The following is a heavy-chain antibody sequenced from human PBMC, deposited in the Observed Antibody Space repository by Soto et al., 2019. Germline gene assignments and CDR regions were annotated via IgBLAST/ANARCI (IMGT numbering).Heavy chain of an antibody. J-gene: IGHJ3*02. D-gene: IGHD2-15*01. V-gene: IGHV3-23*01. CDR2: ISGSGGST. Sequence: GVSLGLSCAASEFTFSSDSMSWVRQAPGKGLEWVSAISGSGGSTYYADSVKGRFTISRDNSKNTLYLQMNSLRAEDTAVYYWGKGDDIVVVVAATLWSLDAFDIWGQGTMVTVSS. CDR1: EFTFSSDS. CDR3: GKGDDIVVVVAATLWSLDAFDI.